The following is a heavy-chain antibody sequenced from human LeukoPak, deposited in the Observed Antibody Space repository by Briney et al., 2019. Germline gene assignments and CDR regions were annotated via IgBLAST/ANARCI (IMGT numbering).Heavy chain of an antibody. J-gene: IGHJ3*02. CDR1: GFTFSRYR. D-gene: IGHD3-10*01. CDR2: IKHDGSQK. CDR3: ARDGMGGIKAFDI. V-gene: IGHV3-7*03. Sequence: GGSLRLSCAASGFTFSRYRMSWVRQAPGRGLEWVANIKHDGSQKYYVDSVKGRITISRDNAKNSLYLQMNSLTAEDTAVYFCARDGMGGIKAFDIWGQGTMVTVSS.